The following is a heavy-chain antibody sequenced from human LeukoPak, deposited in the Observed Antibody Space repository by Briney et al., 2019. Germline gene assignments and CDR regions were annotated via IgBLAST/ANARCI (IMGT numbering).Heavy chain of an antibody. V-gene: IGHV1-2*06. CDR1: GYTFTGYY. CDR2: INPNSGGT. J-gene: IGHJ4*02. CDR3: ARNFYFDSSGYYHY. D-gene: IGHD3-22*01. Sequence: GASVTLSCKASGYTFTGYYMHWVRQAPGQGLEWMGRINPNSGGTNYAQKFQGRVTMTRDTSISTAYMELSRLRSDDTAVYYCARNFYFDSSGYYHYWGQGTLVSVSS.